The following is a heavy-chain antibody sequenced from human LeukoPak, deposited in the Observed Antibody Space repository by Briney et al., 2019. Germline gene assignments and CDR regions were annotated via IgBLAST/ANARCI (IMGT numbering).Heavy chain of an antibody. CDR2: INHSGST. V-gene: IGHV4-34*01. CDR3: ARQRLVRTNFDY. CDR1: GGSFSGYY. D-gene: IGHD6-19*01. Sequence: SETLSLTCAVYGGSFSGYYWSWIRQPPGKGLEWIGEINHSGSTNYNPSLKSRVTISVDTSKNQFSLKLSSVTAADTAVYYCARQRLVRTNFDYWGQGTLVTVSS. J-gene: IGHJ4*02.